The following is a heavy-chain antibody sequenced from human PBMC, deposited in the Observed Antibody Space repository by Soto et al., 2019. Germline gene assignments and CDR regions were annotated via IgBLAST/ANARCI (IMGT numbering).Heavy chain of an antibody. CDR3: ARVSVPGIYGEDV. D-gene: IGHD2-2*01. V-gene: IGHV1-69*06. J-gene: IGHJ6*02. CDR1: GGTCGNYA. CDR2: IMPVFGTV. Sequence: QVQLVQSGAEVKKPGSSVKVSCKASGGTCGNYAVSWVRQAPGQGLEWMGKIMPVFGTVNYAQKFQGRVTITVDKFTNTAYMELGSLRSGDTAVSYCARVSVPGIYGEDVGGQGTTVSVSS.